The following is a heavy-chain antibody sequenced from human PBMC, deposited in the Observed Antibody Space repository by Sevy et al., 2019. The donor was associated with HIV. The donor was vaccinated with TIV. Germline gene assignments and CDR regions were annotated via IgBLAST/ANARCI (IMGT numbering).Heavy chain of an antibody. CDR2: ISWNSASI. D-gene: IGHD2-8*01. CDR1: GFTFDDYA. Sequence: SLRLSCAASGFTFDDYAMHWVRQAPGKGLEWVSGISWNSASIDYADSVKGRFTISRDNAKNSLYLQMKSLRAEDTALYYCARDRDDGYCTNGVCFNFDNWGQGTLVTVSS. J-gene: IGHJ4*01. CDR3: ARDRDDGYCTNGVCFNFDN. V-gene: IGHV3-9*01.